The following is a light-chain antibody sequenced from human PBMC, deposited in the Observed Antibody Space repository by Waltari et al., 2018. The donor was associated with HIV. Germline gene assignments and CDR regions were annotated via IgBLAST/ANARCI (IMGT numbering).Light chain of an antibody. J-gene: IGLJ2*01. Sequence: QLVLTQSPSASASLGASVKLTCSLSSGHSTYAIAWHQQQPAKGPRFLMKVNSDGSHNKRDEIPVRFSGSSSGAERYLTISSLQYDDESDYYCQTWGAGIQVFGGGTKLTVL. CDR2: VNSDGSH. CDR3: QTWGAGIQV. CDR1: SGHSTYA. V-gene: IGLV4-69*02.